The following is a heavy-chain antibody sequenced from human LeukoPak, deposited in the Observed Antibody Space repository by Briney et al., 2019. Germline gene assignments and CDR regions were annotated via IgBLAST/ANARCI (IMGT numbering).Heavy chain of an antibody. CDR1: GFTFSSYS. Sequence: KSGGSLRLSCAASGFTFSSYSMNWVRQAPGKGLEWVSSISSSSSYIYYADSVRGRFTISRDNAKNSLYLQMNSLRAEDTAVYYCARGSQTGTMLYFDYWGQGTLVTVSS. CDR2: ISSSSSYI. CDR3: ARGSQTGTMLYFDY. J-gene: IGHJ4*02. D-gene: IGHD1-1*01. V-gene: IGHV3-21*01.